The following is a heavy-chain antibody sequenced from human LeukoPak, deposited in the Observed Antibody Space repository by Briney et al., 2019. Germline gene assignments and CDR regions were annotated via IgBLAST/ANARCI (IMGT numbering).Heavy chain of an antibody. CDR2: IYYGGST. CDR3: ARESGSYNFDY. D-gene: IGHD3-10*01. CDR1: GGSISSGGYY. V-gene: IGHV4-31*03. J-gene: IGHJ4*02. Sequence: PSETLSLTCTVSGGSISSGGYYWSWIRQHPGKGLEWIGYIYYGGSTYYNPSLKSRVTISVDTSKNQFSLKLSSVTAADTAVYYCARESGSYNFDYWGQGTLVTVSS.